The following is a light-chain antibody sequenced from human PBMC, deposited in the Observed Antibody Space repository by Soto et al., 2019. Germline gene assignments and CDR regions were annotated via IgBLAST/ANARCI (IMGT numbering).Light chain of an antibody. Sequence: DTLMTQCPGCLPVSLGSPCTINSRSLHSLLYKSTKTHYLGWYQQKPGQPPKLLFYWASTRESGVPDRFSGSGSATDFTLTISNLQAEDVAVYYCQQYHSDPITFGQGTRLEI. V-gene: IGKV4-1*01. CDR2: WAS. CDR1: HSLLYKSTKTHY. CDR3: QQYHSDPIT. J-gene: IGKJ5*01.